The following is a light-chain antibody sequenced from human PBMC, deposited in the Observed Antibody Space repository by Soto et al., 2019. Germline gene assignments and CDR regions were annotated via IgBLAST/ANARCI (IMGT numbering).Light chain of an antibody. CDR3: QQYDNLPIT. V-gene: IGKV1-33*01. CDR2: DAS. Sequence: DLQMTQSPSSLSASVGDRVTISSQARQDISNYLNWYQQKPGKGTKILIYDASNLETGVPSRFSGSGSGTDFTFTISSLQPEDIATYYCQQYDNLPITFGQGTRL. CDR1: QDISNY. J-gene: IGKJ5*01.